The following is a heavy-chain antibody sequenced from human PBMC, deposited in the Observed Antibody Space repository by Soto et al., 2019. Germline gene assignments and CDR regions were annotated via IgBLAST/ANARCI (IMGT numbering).Heavy chain of an antibody. CDR3: ARVPYYYGSGSYSQYYYYYYGMDV. D-gene: IGHD3-10*01. V-gene: IGHV4-30-4*01. CDR1: GGSISSGDYY. Sequence: SETLSLTCTVSGGSISSGDYYWSWIRQPPGKGLEWIGYIYYSGSTYYNPSLKSRVTISVDTSKNQFSLKLSSVTAADTAVYYCARVPYYYGSGSYSQYYYYYYGMDVWGQGTTVTVSS. CDR2: IYYSGST. J-gene: IGHJ6*02.